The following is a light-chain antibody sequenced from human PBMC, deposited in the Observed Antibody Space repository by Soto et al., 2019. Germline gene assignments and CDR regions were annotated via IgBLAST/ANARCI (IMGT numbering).Light chain of an antibody. J-gene: IGKJ1*01. CDR1: QSVTNTY. CDR2: VAS. CDR3: QQYGNSPWT. V-gene: IGKV3-20*01. Sequence: EIVLTQSPGTLSLSPGEGATLSCRASQSVTNTYLAWYQQKPGQAPRLLLYVASSRATGIPDRFSGSGSGTDFNVTISRLEPEDFAVYYGQQYGNSPWTFGQGTKVEIK.